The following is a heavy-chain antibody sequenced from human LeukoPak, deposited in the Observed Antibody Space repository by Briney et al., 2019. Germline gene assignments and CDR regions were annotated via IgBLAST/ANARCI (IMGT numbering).Heavy chain of an antibody. D-gene: IGHD3-22*01. V-gene: IGHV3-23*01. Sequence: GGSLRLSCAASGFTFSSYAMGWVRQAPGKGLEWVSAISGSGGSTYYADSVKGRFTISRDNSKNTLYLQMNSLRAEDTAVYYCAKGHRITMIVVVIETDYWGQGTLVTVSS. J-gene: IGHJ4*02. CDR3: AKGHRITMIVVVIETDY. CDR1: GFTFSSYA. CDR2: ISGSGGST.